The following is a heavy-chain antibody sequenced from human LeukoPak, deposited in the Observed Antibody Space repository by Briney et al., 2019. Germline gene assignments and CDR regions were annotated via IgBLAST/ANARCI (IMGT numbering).Heavy chain of an antibody. D-gene: IGHD3-22*01. CDR1: GFTFSSYG. Sequence: GGSLRLSCAASGFTFSSYGMHRVRQAPGKGLEWVAVISYDGSNKYYADSVKGRFTISRDNSKNTLYLQMNSLRAEDTAVYYCAKTSSGRFDYWGQGTLVTVSS. CDR2: ISYDGSNK. J-gene: IGHJ4*02. V-gene: IGHV3-30*18. CDR3: AKTSSGRFDY.